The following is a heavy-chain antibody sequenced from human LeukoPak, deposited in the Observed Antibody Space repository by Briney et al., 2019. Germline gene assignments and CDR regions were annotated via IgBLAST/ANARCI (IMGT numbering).Heavy chain of an antibody. V-gene: IGHV4-59*11. J-gene: IGHJ4*02. CDR2: IYYSGST. D-gene: IGHD5-12*01. CDR1: GGSISSHY. CDR3: ARMYSGYDSVFDY. Sequence: SETLSFTCTVSGGSISSHYWSWLRQPPGKGLEWIGYIYYSGSTNYNPSLKSRVTISVDTSKNQFSLKLSSVTAADTAVYYCARMYSGYDSVFDYWGQGTLVTVSS.